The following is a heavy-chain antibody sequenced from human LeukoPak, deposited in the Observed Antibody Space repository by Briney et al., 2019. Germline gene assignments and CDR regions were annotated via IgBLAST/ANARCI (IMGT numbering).Heavy chain of an antibody. CDR2: ISYDGSNK. Sequence: GGSLRLSCAASGFTFSSYGMYWVRQAPGKGLEWVAVISYDGSNKYYADSVKGRFTIYRDNSKNTLYLQMNSLRAEDTAVYYCAKPATYYYDSSGYSFDYWGQGTLVTVSS. CDR1: GFTFSSYG. J-gene: IGHJ4*02. D-gene: IGHD3-22*01. CDR3: AKPATYYYDSSGYSFDY. V-gene: IGHV3-30*18.